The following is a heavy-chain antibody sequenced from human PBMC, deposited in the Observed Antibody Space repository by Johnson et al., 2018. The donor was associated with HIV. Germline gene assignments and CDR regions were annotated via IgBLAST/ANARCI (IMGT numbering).Heavy chain of an antibody. CDR2: IKQDGSEK. D-gene: IGHD6-19*01. CDR1: GFTFSDYY. Sequence: VQVVESGGGLVKPGGSLRLSCAASGFTFSDYYMSWIRQAPGKGLEWVANIKQDGSEKYYVDSVKGRFTISRDNAKNSLYLQRNSLRAEDTAVYYCARDSGSGWGGDAFDFWGQGTTFTVSS. J-gene: IGHJ3*01. V-gene: IGHV3-7*01. CDR3: ARDSGSGWGGDAFDF.